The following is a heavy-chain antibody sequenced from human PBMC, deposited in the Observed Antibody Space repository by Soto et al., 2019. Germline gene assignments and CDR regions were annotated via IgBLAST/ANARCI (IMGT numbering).Heavy chain of an antibody. V-gene: IGHV1-69*10. CDR1: GGTFSSYA. Sequence: ASVKVSCKASGGTFSSYAISWVRQAPGQGLEWMGGIIPILGIANYAQKFQGRVTITADKSTSTAYMELSSLRSEDTAVYYCAREAADCSSTSCYDYWGQGTLVTVSS. J-gene: IGHJ4*02. CDR2: IIPILGIA. CDR3: AREAADCSSTSCYDY. D-gene: IGHD2-2*01.